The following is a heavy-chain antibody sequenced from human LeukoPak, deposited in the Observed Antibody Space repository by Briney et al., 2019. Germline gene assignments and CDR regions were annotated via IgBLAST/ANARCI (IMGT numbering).Heavy chain of an antibody. J-gene: IGHJ4*02. CDR2: TYYRSKWYK. V-gene: IGHV6-1*01. CDR1: GDSVSTNSAG. CDR3: ARSRNWGYDY. D-gene: IGHD7-27*01. Sequence: SQTLSLTCAIPGDSVSTNSAGWHWIRRSPSRGLEWLGRTYYRSKWYKDYGVSVKSRIAINPDTSKNQFSLQLNSVTPEDTAVYYCARSRNWGYDYWGQGTLVTVSS.